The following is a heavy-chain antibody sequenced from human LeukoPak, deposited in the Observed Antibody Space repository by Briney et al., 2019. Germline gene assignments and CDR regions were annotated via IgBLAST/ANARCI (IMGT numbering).Heavy chain of an antibody. D-gene: IGHD3-10*02. CDR1: GLTFNNYA. V-gene: IGHV3-23*01. CDR2: IRGGGSNT. Sequence: GGSQRLSRAASGLTFNNYAMNWVRQAPGNGLEWVSYIRGGGSNTRYSDSVKGRFIISRDNSKNIPYLQMNSLRAEDTAIYYCAKCSASYSNDAFDVWGRGTMVTVSS. J-gene: IGHJ3*01. CDR3: AKCSASYSNDAFDV.